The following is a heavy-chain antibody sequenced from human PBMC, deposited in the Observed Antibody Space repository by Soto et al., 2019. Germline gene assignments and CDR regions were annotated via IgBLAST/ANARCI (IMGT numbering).Heavy chain of an antibody. CDR3: ARDVLYNWNYHGFDP. CDR1: GFTFCSYA. Sequence: LRLSCAASGFTFCSYAMHWVRQAPGKGLEWVAVISYDGSNKYYADSVKGRFTISRDNSKNTLYLQMNSLRAEDTAVYYCARDVLYNWNYHGFDPWGQGTLVTVSS. D-gene: IGHD1-7*01. V-gene: IGHV3-30-3*01. J-gene: IGHJ5*02. CDR2: ISYDGSNK.